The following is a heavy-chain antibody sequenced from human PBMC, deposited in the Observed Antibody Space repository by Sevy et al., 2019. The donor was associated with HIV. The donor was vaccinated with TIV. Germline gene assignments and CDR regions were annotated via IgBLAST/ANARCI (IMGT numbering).Heavy chain of an antibody. D-gene: IGHD6-13*01. CDR2: IKSKTDGGTT. Sequence: GGSLRLSCAASGFTFSNAWMSWVRQAPGKGLEWVGRIKSKTDGGTTDYAAPVKGRFTISRDDSKNTLYLQMNSLKTGKTAVYYCPTDRVLYGMDVWGQGTTVTVSS. V-gene: IGHV3-15*01. J-gene: IGHJ6*02. CDR1: GFTFSNAW. CDR3: PTDRVLYGMDV.